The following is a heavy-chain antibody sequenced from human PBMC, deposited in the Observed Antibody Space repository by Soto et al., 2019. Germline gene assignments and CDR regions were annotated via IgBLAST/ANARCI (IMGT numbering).Heavy chain of an antibody. CDR2: IIPIFGTA. CDR1: GGTFSSYA. D-gene: IGHD3-9*01. CDR3: ATAPYYDILTGSGYYYYGMDV. V-gene: IGHV1-69*06. Sequence: SVKVSWKASGGTFSSYAISWVRQAPGQGLEWMGGIIPIFGTANYAQKFQGRVTITADKSTSTAYMELSSLRSEDTAVYYCATAPYYDILTGSGYYYYGMDVWGQGTTVTVSS. J-gene: IGHJ6*02.